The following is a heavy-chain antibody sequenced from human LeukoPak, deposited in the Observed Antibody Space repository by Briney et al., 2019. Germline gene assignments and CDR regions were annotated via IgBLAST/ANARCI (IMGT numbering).Heavy chain of an antibody. D-gene: IGHD2-2*01. CDR3: ARGRGVVVPAAVDY. CDR1: GYTFTNYG. V-gene: IGHV1-18*01. CDR2: ISIYNGNT. J-gene: IGHJ4*02. Sequence: ASVKVSCKASGYTFTNYGISWVRQAPGQGLEWMGWISIYNGNTDYAQKLRGRVTMTTDTSTSTAYMELRSLRSDDTAVYYCARGRGVVVPAAVDYCGQGTLVTVSS.